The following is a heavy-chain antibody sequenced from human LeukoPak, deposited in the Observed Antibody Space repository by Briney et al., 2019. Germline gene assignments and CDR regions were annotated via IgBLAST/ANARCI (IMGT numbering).Heavy chain of an antibody. J-gene: IGHJ4*01. CDR2: IYYSGST. Sequence: PSETLSLTCTVSGGSISSSSYYWGWIRQPPGKGLEWIGSIYYSGSTFYNPSLKSRVTISVDTSKNKFSLKLSAVTAAATAVYFCARQSSTSCYIDYWGHGTLVAVSS. CDR3: ARQSSTSCYIDY. D-gene: IGHD2-2*02. V-gene: IGHV4-39*01. CDR1: GGSISSSSYY.